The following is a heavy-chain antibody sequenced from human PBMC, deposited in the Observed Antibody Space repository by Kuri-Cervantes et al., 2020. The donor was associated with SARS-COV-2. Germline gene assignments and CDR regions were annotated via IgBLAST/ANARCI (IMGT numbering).Heavy chain of an antibody. CDR3: ASCDSSSWYYFDY. V-gene: IGHV4-39*01. CDR2: IYYSGST. CDR1: GGSISSSSYY. Sequence: SETLSLTCTVSGGSISSSSYYWGWIRQPPGKRLEWIGSIYYSGSTYYNPSLKSRVTISVDTSKNQFSLKLSSVTAADTAVYYCASCDSSSWYYFDYWGQGTLVTVSS. J-gene: IGHJ4*02. D-gene: IGHD6-13*01.